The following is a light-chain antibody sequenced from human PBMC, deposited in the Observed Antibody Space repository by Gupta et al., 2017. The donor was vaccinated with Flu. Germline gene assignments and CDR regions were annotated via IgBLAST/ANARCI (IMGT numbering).Light chain of an antibody. V-gene: IGLV3-1*01. Sequence: FDLTQPPSVSVSPAQTASISCSGDRLGDKYVSWHQQKTGQSPVLVMYQETNRPSGIPEGFSGSNSGHTATSTISGTQAVDDADYYCQTWDRTSWVFGGGTKLTVL. CDR2: QET. J-gene: IGLJ3*02. CDR1: RLGDKY. CDR3: QTWDRTSWV.